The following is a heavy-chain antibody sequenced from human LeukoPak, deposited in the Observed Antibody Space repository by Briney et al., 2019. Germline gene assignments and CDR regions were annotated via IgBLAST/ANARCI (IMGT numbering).Heavy chain of an antibody. CDR2: IYSGGST. D-gene: IGHD6-13*01. CDR1: GFTVSFNY. J-gene: IGHJ4*02. Sequence: GGSLRLSCVASGFTVSFNYMSWVRQAPGKGLERVSIIYSGGSTYYADSVKGRFTISRDNSKNTLYLQMNSLRAEDTAVYYCAREKEAAAGQTYYFDYWGQGTLVTVSS. V-gene: IGHV3-66*02. CDR3: AREKEAAAGQTYYFDY.